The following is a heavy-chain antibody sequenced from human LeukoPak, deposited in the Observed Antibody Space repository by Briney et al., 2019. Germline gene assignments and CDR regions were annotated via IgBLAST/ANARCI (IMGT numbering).Heavy chain of an antibody. CDR2: IYYSGST. Sequence: SETLSLTCTVSGGSISSYYWSRIRQPPGKGLEWIGYIYYSGSTNYNPSLKSRVTISVDTSKNQFSLKLSSVTAADTAVYYCARGTRWSRFDYWGQGTLVTVSS. D-gene: IGHD4-23*01. CDR1: GGSISSYY. V-gene: IGHV4-59*08. J-gene: IGHJ4*02. CDR3: ARGTRWSRFDY.